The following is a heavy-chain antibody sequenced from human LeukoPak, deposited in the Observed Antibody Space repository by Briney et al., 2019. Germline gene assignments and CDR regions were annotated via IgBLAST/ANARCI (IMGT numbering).Heavy chain of an antibody. D-gene: IGHD5-12*01. J-gene: IGHJ4*02. V-gene: IGHV4-59*01. CDR2: IYYSGST. CDR1: GGSISSYY. CDR3: ARVGSGYDFRY. Sequence: SETLSLTCTVSGGSISSYYWSWIRQPPGKGLEWIGYIYYSGSTNYNPSLKSRVTISVDTSKNQFSLKLSSVTAADTAVHYCARVGSGYDFRYWGQGTLVTVSS.